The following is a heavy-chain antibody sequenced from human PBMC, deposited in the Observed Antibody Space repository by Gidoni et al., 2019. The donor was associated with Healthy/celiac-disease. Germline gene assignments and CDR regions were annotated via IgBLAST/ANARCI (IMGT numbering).Heavy chain of an antibody. D-gene: IGHD4-17*01. V-gene: IGHV3-30-3*01. Sequence: QVQLVESGGGVVQPGRSLRLSCAASGFTSCSYAMHWVRQAPGKGLEWVAVISYDGSNKYYADSVKGRFTISRDNSKNTLYLQMNSLRAEDTAVYYCARAWEEYGDHGTRENAWWYFDLWGRGTLVTVSS. J-gene: IGHJ2*01. CDR3: ARAWEEYGDHGTRENAWWYFDL. CDR1: GFTSCSYA. CDR2: ISYDGSNK.